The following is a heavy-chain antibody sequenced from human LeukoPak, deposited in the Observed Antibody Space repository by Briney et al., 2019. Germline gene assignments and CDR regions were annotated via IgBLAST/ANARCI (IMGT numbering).Heavy chain of an antibody. CDR2: INPNSGGT. CDR3: ARTRDSSFGAWYYFDY. CDR1: GYTFTSYY. D-gene: IGHD3-22*01. V-gene: IGHV1-2*02. J-gene: IGHJ4*02. Sequence: ASVKVSCKASGYTFTSYYMHWVRQAPGQGLEWRGWINPNSGGTNYAQKFQGRVTMTRDTSISTAYMELSRLRSDDTAVYYCARTRDSSFGAWYYFDYWGQGTLVTVSS.